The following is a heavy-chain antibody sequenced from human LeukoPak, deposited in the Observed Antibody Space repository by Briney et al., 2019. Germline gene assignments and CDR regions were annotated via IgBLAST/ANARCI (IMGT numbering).Heavy chain of an antibody. V-gene: IGHV4-39*01. CDR3: ARSSGYSSSGGLNWFDT. J-gene: IGHJ5*02. CDR2: IYYSGST. CDR1: GGSISSSSYY. D-gene: IGHD6-13*01. Sequence: SETLSPTCTVSGGSISSSSYYWGWIRQPPGKGLEWIGSIYYSGSTYYNPSLKSRVTISVDTSKNQFSLKLSSVTAADTAVYYCARSSGYSSSGGLNWFDTWGQGTLVTVSS.